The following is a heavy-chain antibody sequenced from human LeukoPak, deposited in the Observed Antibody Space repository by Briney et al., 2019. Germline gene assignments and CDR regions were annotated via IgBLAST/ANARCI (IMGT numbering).Heavy chain of an antibody. CDR3: TTDLSVVVVAATQVSA. J-gene: IGHJ5*02. Sequence: GGSLRLSCAASGLTFSNAWMSWVRQAPGKGLEWVGRIKSKTDGGTTDYAAPVKGRFTISRDDSKNTLYLQMNSLKTEDTAVYYCTTDLSVVVVAATQVSAWGQGTLVTASS. CDR2: IKSKTDGGTT. D-gene: IGHD2-15*01. V-gene: IGHV3-15*01. CDR1: GLTFSNAW.